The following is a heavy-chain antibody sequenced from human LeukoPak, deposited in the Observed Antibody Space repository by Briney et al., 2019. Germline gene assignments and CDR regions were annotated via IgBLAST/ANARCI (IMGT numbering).Heavy chain of an antibody. D-gene: IGHD3-22*01. Sequence: GGSLRLSCAASGFIFSNAWMSWVRQAPGKGLEWVGRIKSKTEGGTTDYPAPVKGRFTISRDDSKNTLYLQMNSLKTEDTAVYYCTTDHGSSVDYYDSTGYYSDYWGQGTLVTVSS. J-gene: IGHJ4*02. CDR3: TTDHGSSVDYYDSTGYYSDY. V-gene: IGHV3-15*01. CDR1: GFIFSNAW. CDR2: IKSKTEGGTT.